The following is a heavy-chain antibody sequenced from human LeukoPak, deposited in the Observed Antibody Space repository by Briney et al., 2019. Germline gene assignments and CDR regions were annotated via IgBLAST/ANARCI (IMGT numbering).Heavy chain of an antibody. J-gene: IGHJ4*02. V-gene: IGHV3-23*01. D-gene: IGHD6-13*01. CDR3: AKDIAGTIIIDY. Sequence: GGSLRLSCAASGFTFSSYAMSWVRQAPGKGLEWVSAISGSGGSTYYADSVKGRFTISRDNSKNMLYLQMNSLRAEDTAVYYCAKDIAGTIIIDYWGQGTLVTVSS. CDR2: ISGSGGST. CDR1: GFTFSSYA.